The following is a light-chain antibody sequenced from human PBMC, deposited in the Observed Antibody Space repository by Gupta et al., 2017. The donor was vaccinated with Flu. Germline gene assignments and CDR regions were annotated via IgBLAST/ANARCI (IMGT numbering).Light chain of an antibody. CDR3: QQYGGLPWT. V-gene: IGKV3-20*01. CDR1: QSVNSRY. CDR2: GAS. J-gene: IGKJ1*01. Sequence: ERATRSCRASQSVNSRYLTWYQQKPGQTPNLLIYGASSRATGIPDRFSGSGSGTDFTLTINRLEPEDFAMYYCQQYGGLPWTFGQGTKVEIK.